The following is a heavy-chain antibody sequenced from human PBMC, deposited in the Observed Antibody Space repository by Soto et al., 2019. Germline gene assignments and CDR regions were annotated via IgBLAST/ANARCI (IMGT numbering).Heavy chain of an antibody. V-gene: IGHV1-2*04. D-gene: IGHD3-10*01. CDR3: ARFQPPETARGEFYYSSGMDV. CDR2: INPNSGGT. CDR1: GYTFTGYY. Sequence: GASVKVSCKASGYTFTGYYMHWVRQAPGQGLEWMGWINPNSGGTNYAQKFQGWVTMTRDTSISTAYMELSRLRSDDTAVYYCARFQPPETARGEFYYSSGMDVWGKGARVTVPS. J-gene: IGHJ6*04.